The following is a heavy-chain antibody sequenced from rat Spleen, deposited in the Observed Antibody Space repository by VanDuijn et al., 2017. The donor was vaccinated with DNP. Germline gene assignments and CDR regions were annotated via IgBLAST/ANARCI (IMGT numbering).Heavy chain of an antibody. V-gene: IGHV1-43*01. CDR3: ARAGYYAMDA. CDR1: GYTFTTYY. J-gene: IGHJ2*01. D-gene: IGHD4-3*01. Sequence: QVQLQQSGAELAKPGSSVKISCKASGYTFTTYYIGWIKQTTGQGLEYIGYINTGSGGTNYKEKFKVKATLTVDKSSSTAFMQLSRLTPDDSAVYYCARAGYYAMDAWGQGVMVTVSS. CDR2: INTGSGGT.